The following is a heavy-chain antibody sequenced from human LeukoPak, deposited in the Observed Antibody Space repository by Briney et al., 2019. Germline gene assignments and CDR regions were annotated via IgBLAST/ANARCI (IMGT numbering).Heavy chain of an antibody. CDR3: ARVGWVLRYAFDI. V-gene: IGHV3-33*01. J-gene: IGHJ3*02. D-gene: IGHD3-16*01. CDR1: GXTFSSHG. Sequence: GRSLRLSCAASGXTFSSHGMHWVRQAPGKGLEWVAVIWYDGSKKYHADSVKGRFTISRDNSKNTLYLQMNSLRAEDTAVYYCARVGWVLRYAFDIWGQGTMVTVSS. CDR2: IWYDGSKK.